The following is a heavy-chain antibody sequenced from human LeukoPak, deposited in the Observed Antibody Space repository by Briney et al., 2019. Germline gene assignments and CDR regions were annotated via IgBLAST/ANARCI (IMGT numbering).Heavy chain of an antibody. CDR1: GYTFTGYY. V-gene: IGHV1-2*02. Sequence: ASVKLSCKTSGYTFTGYYIQWVRQAPGQGLEWIAWINPDRGGTNYDQKFQGRVTVTRDTSISTAYMELSGLRYDDTAVYYCARENFGEAKEFDYWGQGTLVSVSS. CDR3: ARENFGEAKEFDY. CDR2: INPDRGGT. D-gene: IGHD3-3*01. J-gene: IGHJ4*02.